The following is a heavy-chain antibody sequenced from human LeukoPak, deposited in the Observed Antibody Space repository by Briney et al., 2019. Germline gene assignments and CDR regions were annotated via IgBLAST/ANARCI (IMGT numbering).Heavy chain of an antibody. Sequence: AIXGSGGSTYYADSEKGRFTISRDNSKNTLYLQMNSLRAEDTAVYYCAKELLVDGGWGGGTDYWGQGTLVTVSS. V-gene: IGHV3-23*01. D-gene: IGHD4-23*01. CDR3: AKELLVDGGWGGGTDY. CDR2: IXGSGGST. J-gene: IGHJ4*02.